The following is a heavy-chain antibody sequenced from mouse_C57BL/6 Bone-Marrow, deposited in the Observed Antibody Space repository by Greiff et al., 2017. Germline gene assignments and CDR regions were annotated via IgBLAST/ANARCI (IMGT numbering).Heavy chain of an antibody. D-gene: IGHD1-1*01. CDR2: IRLKSDNYAT. V-gene: IGHV6-3*01. CDR1: GFTFSNYW. CDR3: TVYYYGSTWYFDV. J-gene: IGHJ1*03. Sequence: EVHLVESGGGLVQPGGSMKLSCVASGFTFSNYWMNWVRQSPEKWLEWVAQIRLKSDNYATHYAESVKGRFTISRDDSKSSVYLQMNNLRAEDTGIYYCTVYYYGSTWYFDVWGTGTTVTVSS.